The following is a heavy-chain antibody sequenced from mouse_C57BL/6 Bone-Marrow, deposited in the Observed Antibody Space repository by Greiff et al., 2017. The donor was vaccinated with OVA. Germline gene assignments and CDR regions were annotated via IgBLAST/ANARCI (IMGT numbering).Heavy chain of an antibody. CDR1: GYTFTDYY. CDR2: IYPGSGNT. V-gene: IGHV1-76*01. CDR3: ARRGDPGYAKGC. J-gene: IGHJ4*01. Sequence: VQLQQSGAELVRPGASVKLSCKASGYTFTDYYINWVKQRPGQGLEWIARIYPGSGNTYYNEKFKGKATLTAEKSSSTAYMQLSSLTSEDSAVYFCARRGDPGYAKGCWGQGASVTVAS.